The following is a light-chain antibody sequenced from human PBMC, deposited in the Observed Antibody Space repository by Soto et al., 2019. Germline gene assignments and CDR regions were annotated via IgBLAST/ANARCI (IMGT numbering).Light chain of an antibody. CDR2: KAS. CDR3: QHYNRYSSYT. J-gene: IGKJ2*01. V-gene: IGKV1-5*03. Sequence: DIQMTQFPSTLSASIGDRVTITCRASQTVSSWLAWYQQKPGKAHKILIYKASTLETGVPSRFSGSGSGTDFTLTISSLQPDDFATYYCQHYNRYSSYTCGQGPSLEIK. CDR1: QTVSSW.